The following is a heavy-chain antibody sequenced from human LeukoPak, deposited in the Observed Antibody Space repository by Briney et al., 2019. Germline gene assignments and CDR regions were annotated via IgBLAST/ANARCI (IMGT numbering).Heavy chain of an antibody. CDR2: TSYSGST. D-gene: IGHD2-21*02. CDR3: ARTARVFDY. V-gene: IGHV4-59*01. CDR1: GGSTSIYY. J-gene: IGHJ4*02. Sequence: SETLSLTCTVTGGSTSIYYWSWIRQPPGQGLECIGYTSYSGSTDYSPSLKSRVTISLDTSKNQFSLRLTSVTAADTAVYYCARTARVFDYWGQGILVTVSS.